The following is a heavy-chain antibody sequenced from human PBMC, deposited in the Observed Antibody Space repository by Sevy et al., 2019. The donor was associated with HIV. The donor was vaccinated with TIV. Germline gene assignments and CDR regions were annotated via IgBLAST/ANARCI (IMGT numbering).Heavy chain of an antibody. Sequence: SETLSLTCAVYGGSFSGYYWSWIRQPPGKGLEWIGEINHSGSTNSNPSLKSRVTISVDTSKNQFSLKLSSVTAADTAVYYCAGMYYYGSGSYYKRGYYGMDVWGQGTTVTVSS. CDR1: GGSFSGYY. J-gene: IGHJ6*02. CDR3: AGMYYYGSGSYYKRGYYGMDV. V-gene: IGHV4-34*01. CDR2: INHSGST. D-gene: IGHD3-10*01.